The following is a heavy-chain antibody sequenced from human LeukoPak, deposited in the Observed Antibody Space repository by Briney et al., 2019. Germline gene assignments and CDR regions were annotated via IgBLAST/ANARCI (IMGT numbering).Heavy chain of an antibody. CDR2: IYHSGST. CDR1: GGSISSGGYS. V-gene: IGHV4-30-2*01. CDR3: ARGGSGYDYGTFDY. D-gene: IGHD5-12*01. Sequence: PSQTLSLTCAVSGGSISSGGYSWSWIRQPPGKVLEWIGYIYHSGSTYYNPSLKSRVTISVDRSKNQFSLKLSSVTAADTAVYYCARGGSGYDYGTFDYWGQGTLVTASS. J-gene: IGHJ4*02.